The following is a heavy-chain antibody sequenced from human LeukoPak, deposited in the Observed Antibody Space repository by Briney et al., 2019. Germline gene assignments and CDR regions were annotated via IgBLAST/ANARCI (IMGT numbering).Heavy chain of an antibody. Sequence: ASVKVSCKASGYTFTTYGINWVRQAPGQGLEWLGWISAYNGNTNYAQNFQGRVTMTIDTSTTTAYMELRSLRSDDTAVYYCARVWELLWFDYWGQGTLVTVSS. J-gene: IGHJ4*02. V-gene: IGHV1-18*01. D-gene: IGHD1-26*01. CDR1: GYTFTTYG. CDR3: ARVWELLWFDY. CDR2: ISAYNGNT.